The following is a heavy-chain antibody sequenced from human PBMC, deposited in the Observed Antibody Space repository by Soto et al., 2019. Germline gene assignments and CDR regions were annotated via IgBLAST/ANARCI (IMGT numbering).Heavy chain of an antibody. Sequence: GSLRLSCSASGFIFSESTIYWVRQVPGKGLEAISAVSTSGRSTYYADSVKDRFTISRDNSKNTLFLQMGRLRPEDTATYYCVKQAHGLDGVAFDYWGQGTQVTVSS. CDR3: VKQAHGLDGVAFDY. CDR2: VSTSGRST. D-gene: IGHD2-15*01. V-gene: IGHV3-64D*06. CDR1: GFIFSEST. J-gene: IGHJ4*02.